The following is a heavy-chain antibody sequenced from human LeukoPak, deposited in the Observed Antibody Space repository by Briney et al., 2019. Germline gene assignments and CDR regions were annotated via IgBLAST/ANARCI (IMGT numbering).Heavy chain of an antibody. D-gene: IGHD3-10*01. Sequence: SETLSLTCTVSGGSISSYYWSWIRQPPGKGLEWIGYIYYSGSTNYNPFLKSRVTISVDTSKNQFSLKLSSVTAADTAVYYCARSGGSGSYLSWFDPWGQGTLVTVSS. CDR1: GGSISSYY. CDR2: IYYSGST. J-gene: IGHJ5*02. V-gene: IGHV4-59*01. CDR3: ARSGGSGSYLSWFDP.